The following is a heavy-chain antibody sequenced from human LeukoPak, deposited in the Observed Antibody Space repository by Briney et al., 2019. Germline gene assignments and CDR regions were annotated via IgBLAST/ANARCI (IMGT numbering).Heavy chain of an antibody. CDR1: GFTFSSYG. J-gene: IGHJ3*02. V-gene: IGHV3-30*19. D-gene: IGHD5-18*01. CDR3: ARGALVDTGAFDI. Sequence: GRSLRLSCAASGFTFSSYGMHWVRQAPGKGLEWVAVIWYDGSNKYYADSVKGRFTISRDNSKNTLYLQMNSLRAEDTAVYYCARGALVDTGAFDIWGQGTMVTVSS. CDR2: IWYDGSNK.